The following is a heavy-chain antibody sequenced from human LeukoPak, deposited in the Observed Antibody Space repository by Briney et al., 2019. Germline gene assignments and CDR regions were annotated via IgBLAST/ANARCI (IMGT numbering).Heavy chain of an antibody. D-gene: IGHD2-15*01. V-gene: IGHV1-2*02. J-gene: IGHJ6*03. CDR2: INPNSGGT. Sequence: ASVKVSCKASGYTFTSYGISWVRQAPGQGLEWMGWINPNSGGTNYAQKFQGRVTMTRDTSISTAYMELSRLRSDDTAVYYCARAPTKYCSGGSCYSGAYYYYYYMDVWGKGTTVTVSS. CDR3: ARAPTKYCSGGSCYSGAYYYYYYMDV. CDR1: GYTFTSYG.